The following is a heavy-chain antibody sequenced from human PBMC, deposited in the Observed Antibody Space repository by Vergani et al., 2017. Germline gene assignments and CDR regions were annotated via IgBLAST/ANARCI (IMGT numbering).Heavy chain of an antibody. D-gene: IGHD2-15*01. J-gene: IGHJ4*02. CDR2: VFWDDDK. CDR3: THRPDCSVGHCYDDY. Sequence: QITLKESGPTLVKPTQTLTLTCTSSGFTLTTRGVAVGWIRLPPGKALEWLAIVFWDDDKRYSTSLRNRVTITRDTSRNQVVLTMTNIDPVDTATYYCTHRPDCSVGHCYDDYWGQGTLVTVSS. V-gene: IGHV2-5*02. CDR1: GFTLTTRGVA.